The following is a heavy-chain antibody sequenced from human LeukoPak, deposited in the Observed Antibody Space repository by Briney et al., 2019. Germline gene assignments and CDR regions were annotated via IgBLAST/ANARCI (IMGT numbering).Heavy chain of an antibody. CDR1: GFTFSSNH. J-gene: IGHJ4*02. V-gene: IGHV3-66*01. D-gene: IGHD5-18*01. Sequence: GGSLRLSCAASGFTFSSNHMSWVRQAPGKGLEWVSIIYSDGSTYYADSVKGRFTVSRDNSKNTLYLQMNSLRAEDTAVYYCARDSVDTVMVTKFDSWGQGSLVTVSS. CDR2: IYSDGST. CDR3: ARDSVDTVMVTKFDS.